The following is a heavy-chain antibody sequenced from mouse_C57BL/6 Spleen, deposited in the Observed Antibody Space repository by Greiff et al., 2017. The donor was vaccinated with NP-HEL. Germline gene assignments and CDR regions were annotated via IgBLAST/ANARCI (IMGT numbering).Heavy chain of an antibody. CDR2: IDPSDSAT. CDR1: GYTFTSYW. D-gene: IGHD1-1*01. CDR3: AREHLYGSSYSHWYFDV. Sequence: QVQLQQPGAELVRPGSSVKLSCKASGYTFTSYWMHWVKQRPIQGLEWIGNIDPSDSATHYNQKFKDKATLTVDKSSSTAYMQLSSLTSEDSAVYYCAREHLYGSSYSHWYFDVWGTGTTVTVSS. V-gene: IGHV1-52*01. J-gene: IGHJ1*03.